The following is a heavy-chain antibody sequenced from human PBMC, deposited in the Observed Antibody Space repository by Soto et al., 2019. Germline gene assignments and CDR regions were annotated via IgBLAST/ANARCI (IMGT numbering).Heavy chain of an antibody. D-gene: IGHD3-3*01. Sequence: EVQLVESGGGLVKPGGSLRVSCAASGFTFSNYTMNWVRQAPGKRLEWVSAISSSSLYIYYADSVKGRFTISRDNAKNSLYLQMNSLGAEDTAVYYCARANYDFWSGYSNYFGMDVWGQGTTVTVSS. V-gene: IGHV3-21*01. CDR1: GFTFSNYT. CDR2: ISSSSLYI. CDR3: ARANYDFWSGYSNYFGMDV. J-gene: IGHJ6*02.